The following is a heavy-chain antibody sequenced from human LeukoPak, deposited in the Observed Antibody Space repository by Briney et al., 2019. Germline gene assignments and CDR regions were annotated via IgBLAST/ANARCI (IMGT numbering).Heavy chain of an antibody. CDR2: IRYDGSNK. CDR3: AKLGKGYCSSTSCYLDY. V-gene: IGHV3-30*02. J-gene: IGHJ4*02. Sequence: GGSLRLSCAASGFTFSSYGMHWVRQAPGKGLEWVAFIRYDGSNKYYADSVKGRFTISRDNSKKTLYLQMNSLRAEDTAVYYCAKLGKGYCSSTSCYLDYWGQGTLVTVSS. D-gene: IGHD2-2*01. CDR1: GFTFSSYG.